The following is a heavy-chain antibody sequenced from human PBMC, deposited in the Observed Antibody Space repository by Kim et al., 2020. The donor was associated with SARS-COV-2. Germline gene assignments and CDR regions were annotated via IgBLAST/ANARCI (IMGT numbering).Heavy chain of an antibody. CDR1: GFSFNRYW. Sequence: GGSLRLSCAASGFSFNRYWMHWVRQAPGKGLEWVSRINLDGTTISYADSVKGRFTISRDNAKNTVYLHMNSLRAEDMAVYYCAREIRVRGSPADAFDIWG. CDR2: INLDGTTI. D-gene: IGHD3-10*01. J-gene: IGHJ3*02. CDR3: AREIRVRGSPADAFDI. V-gene: IGHV3-74*01.